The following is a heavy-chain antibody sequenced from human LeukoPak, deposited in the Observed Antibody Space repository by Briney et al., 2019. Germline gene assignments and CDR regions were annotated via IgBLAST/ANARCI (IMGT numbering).Heavy chain of an antibody. CDR2: IYYSGST. J-gene: IGHJ4*02. V-gene: IGHV4-39*01. CDR3: VRQEAVAGSDY. Sequence: PSETLSLTCTVSGGSISSSSYYWGWIRQPPGKGLEWIGSIYYSGSTYYNPSLKSRVTISVDTSKNQFSLKLSSVTAADTAVYYCVRQEAVAGSDYWGQGTLVTVSS. CDR1: GGSISSSSYY. D-gene: IGHD6-19*01.